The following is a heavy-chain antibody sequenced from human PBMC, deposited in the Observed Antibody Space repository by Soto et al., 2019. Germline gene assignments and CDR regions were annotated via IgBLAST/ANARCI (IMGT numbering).Heavy chain of an antibody. V-gene: IGHV4-31*03. Sequence: SETLSLTYTLSQSDITTARHYWLWIRPHPGKSLEWIGYIHYPGTTYYNASMKRRVNISLDPSKNSLCLKMSRLRDEDTAVYYCPGKKGLAACRHDYGMDGWGRGIRVTISS. CDR1: QSDITTARHY. J-gene: IGHJ6*01. D-gene: IGHD6-6*01. CDR3: PGKKGLAACRHDYGMDG. CDR2: IHYPGTT.